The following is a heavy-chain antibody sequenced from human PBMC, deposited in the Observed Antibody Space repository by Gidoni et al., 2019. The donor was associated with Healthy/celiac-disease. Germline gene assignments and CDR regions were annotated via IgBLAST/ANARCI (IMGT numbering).Heavy chain of an antibody. CDR2: ISWNSGSI. CDR3: AKEKYYDFWSGDHNYYGMDV. J-gene: IGHJ6*02. V-gene: IGHV3-9*01. D-gene: IGHD3-3*01. Sequence: EVQLVESGGGLVQPGRSLRLSCAASGFTFDDYAMHWVRQAPGKGLEWVSGISWNSGSIGYADSVKGRFTISRDNAKNSLYLQMNSLRAEDTALYYCAKEKYYDFWSGDHNYYGMDVWGQGTTVTVSS. CDR1: GFTFDDYA.